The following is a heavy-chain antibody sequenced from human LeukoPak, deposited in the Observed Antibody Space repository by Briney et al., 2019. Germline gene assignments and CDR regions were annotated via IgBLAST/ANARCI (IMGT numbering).Heavy chain of an antibody. CDR2: IKQDGSEK. D-gene: IGHD5-24*01. V-gene: IGHV3-7*01. Sequence: GGSLRLSCAAPGFTFSSYAMSWVRQAPGKGLEWVANIKQDGSEKYYVDSVKGRFTISRDNAKNSLFLQMNSLRAEDTAVYYCATKDGYNFDYWGQGNLVTVPS. CDR3: ATKDGYNFDY. J-gene: IGHJ4*02. CDR1: GFTFSSYA.